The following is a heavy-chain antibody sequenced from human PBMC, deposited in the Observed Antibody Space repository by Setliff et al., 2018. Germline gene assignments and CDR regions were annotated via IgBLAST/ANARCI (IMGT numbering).Heavy chain of an antibody. CDR1: GITFKNAW. CDR3: ARGPTLLDGP. J-gene: IGHJ5*02. V-gene: IGHV4-34*01. Sequence: GSLRLSCAASGITFKNAWMTWVRQAPGKGLEWVGEVNHSGGTNYNLSLKSRVTISVDTSKNQFSLKVKSVTAADTAVYYCARGPTLLDGPWGQGTQVTVSS. CDR2: VNHSGGT. D-gene: IGHD1-1*01.